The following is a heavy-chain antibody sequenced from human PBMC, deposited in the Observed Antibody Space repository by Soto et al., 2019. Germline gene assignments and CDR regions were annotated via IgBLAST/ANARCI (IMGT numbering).Heavy chain of an antibody. J-gene: IGHJ6*02. D-gene: IGHD3-3*01. CDR1: GGSISTSDYS. V-gene: IGHV4-30-2*01. Sequence: QLQLQESGSGLVQPSQTLSLTCTASGGSISTSDYSWTWIRQPPGGGLEWIGSIYQTGRTYVIPSLKSRVTMSLDKSKNHFSLNLTSVTAADTALYYCAREMTIFGVAPGGGVDVWGQGTTVTVSS. CDR3: AREMTIFGVAPGGGVDV. CDR2: IYQTGRT.